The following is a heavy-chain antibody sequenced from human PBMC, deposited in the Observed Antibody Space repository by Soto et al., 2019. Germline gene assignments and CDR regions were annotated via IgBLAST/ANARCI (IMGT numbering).Heavy chain of an antibody. CDR3: TRGTVKRSSYATDFDY. J-gene: IGHJ4*02. V-gene: IGHV4-39*01. CDR2: IYYSGST. CDR1: GGSISSSSYY. D-gene: IGHD4-17*01. Sequence: SETLSLTCVVSGGSISSSSYYWGWIRQPPGKGLEWIGSIYYSGSTYYNPSLRSRVTISVDTSKNQFSLKLNSVTAADTAVFFCTRGTVKRSSYATDFDYWCQGALVT.